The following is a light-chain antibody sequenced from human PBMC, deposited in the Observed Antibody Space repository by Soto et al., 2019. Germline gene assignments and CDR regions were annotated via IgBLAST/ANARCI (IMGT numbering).Light chain of an antibody. CDR2: EVS. V-gene: IGLV2-14*01. CDR1: SSDVGGYNY. CDR3: SSYTSSSTPYV. J-gene: IGLJ1*01. Sequence: QSALTQPASGSGSPGQSITISCTGTSSDVGGYNYVSWYQQHPGKAPKLMIYEVSNRPSGVSNRFSGSKSGNTASLTISGLQAEDEADYYCSSYTSSSTPYVFGTGTKLTLL.